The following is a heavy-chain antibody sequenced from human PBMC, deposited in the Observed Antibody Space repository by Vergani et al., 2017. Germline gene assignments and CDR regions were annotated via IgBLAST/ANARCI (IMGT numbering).Heavy chain of an antibody. CDR2: ISGSSSYV. J-gene: IGHJ1*01. Sequence: EVQLVESGGGLVKPGGSLRLSCAASGFSFSSYSMNWVRQAPGKGLEWVASISGSSSYVFYRDSVEGRFTITRDNAKKSVYLQMNSLRAEDTAVYYCARGEGGWKVAAEYFQHWGQGTLVTVSS. CDR1: GFSFSSYS. CDR3: ARGEGGWKVAAEYFQH. D-gene: IGHD6-19*01. V-gene: IGHV3-21*02.